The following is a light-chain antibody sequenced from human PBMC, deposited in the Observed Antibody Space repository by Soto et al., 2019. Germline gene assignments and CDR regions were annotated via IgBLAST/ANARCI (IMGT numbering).Light chain of an antibody. CDR2: GTS. V-gene: IGKV3-20*01. CDR1: QSVSSY. Sequence: PATLSLSPGYRATLSCMASQSVSSYLAWYQQKPGQAPRLLIFGTSTRATGIPDRFSGSGSGTDFTLSISRLEPEDFAVYYCQQYASSPLLTFGGGTKVDI. CDR3: QQYASSPLLT. J-gene: IGKJ4*01.